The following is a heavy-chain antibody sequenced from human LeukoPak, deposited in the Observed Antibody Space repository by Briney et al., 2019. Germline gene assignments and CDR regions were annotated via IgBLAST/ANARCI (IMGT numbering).Heavy chain of an antibody. CDR1: GFTFSSYS. J-gene: IGHJ3*02. D-gene: IGHD6-6*01. V-gene: IGHV3-48*01. Sequence: GGSLRLSCAASGFTFSSYSMNWVRQAPGKGLEWVSYISSSSAAIYYADSVKGRFTISRDNAKSSLYLQMNSLRAEDTALYYCAREYSSSSGRAFDIWGQGTMVAVSS. CDR3: AREYSSSSGRAFDI. CDR2: ISSSSAAI.